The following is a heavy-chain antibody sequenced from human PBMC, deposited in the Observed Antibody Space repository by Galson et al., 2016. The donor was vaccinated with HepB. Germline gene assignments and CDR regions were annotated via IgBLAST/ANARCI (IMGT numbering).Heavy chain of an antibody. Sequence: SETLSLTCSVSGASITSYYWTWIRQSPGKALEWVGDIFYGGGTRYNASLQSRVTLSADMPKNQVFLKLTSVTAADTAVYYCARRPGGMNPVDDYFDNWGLGAVVTVSS. CDR3: ARRPGGMNPVDDYFDN. V-gene: IGHV4-59*08. J-gene: IGHJ4*02. CDR2: IFYGGGT. CDR1: GASITSYY. D-gene: IGHD3-16*01.